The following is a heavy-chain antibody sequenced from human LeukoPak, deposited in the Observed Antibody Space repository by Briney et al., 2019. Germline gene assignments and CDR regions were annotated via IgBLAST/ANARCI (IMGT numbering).Heavy chain of an antibody. V-gene: IGHV1-18*01. CDR1: GYTFTTYA. D-gene: IGHD3-10*01. CDR2: ISAYNGNT. J-gene: IGHJ4*02. CDR3: ARGTPRLLWFGGSGGTDY. Sequence: ASVKVSCKASGYTFTTYAISWVRQAPGQGLEWMGWISAYNGNTNYAQKLQGRVTMTTDTSTSTAYMELRSLRSDDTAVYYCARGTPRLLWFGGSGGTDYWGQGTLVTVSS.